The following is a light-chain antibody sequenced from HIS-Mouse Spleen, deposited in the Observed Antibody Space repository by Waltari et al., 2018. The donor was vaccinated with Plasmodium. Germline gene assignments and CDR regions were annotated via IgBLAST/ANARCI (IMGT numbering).Light chain of an antibody. CDR3: QTWGTGMGV. V-gene: IGLV4-69*01. CDR1: SGHSRYA. CDR2: LNSDGSH. J-gene: IGLJ2*01. Sequence: QLVLTQSPSASASLGASAKPTCPLSSGHSRYAIACHQQQPEKGPRYLMKLNSDGSHSKGDGIPDRFSGSSSGAERYLTISSLQSEDEADYYCQTWGTGMGVFGGGTKLTVL.